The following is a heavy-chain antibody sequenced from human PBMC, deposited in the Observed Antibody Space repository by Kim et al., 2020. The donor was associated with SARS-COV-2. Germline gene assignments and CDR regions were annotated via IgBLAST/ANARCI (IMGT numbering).Heavy chain of an antibody. CDR2: VNEGKGHK. V-gene: IGHV1-3*01. CDR3: ARALLQPDDT. Sequence: ASVKVSCKASGYTFTDYSIHWVRQAPGQGLEWMGWVNEGKGHKQYSQKFQDRVTMSRDRSANTVYLELSSLSPEDTAMYYCARALLQPDDTWGQGTLVTVSS. J-gene: IGHJ5*02. CDR1: GYTFTDYS. D-gene: IGHD3-10*01.